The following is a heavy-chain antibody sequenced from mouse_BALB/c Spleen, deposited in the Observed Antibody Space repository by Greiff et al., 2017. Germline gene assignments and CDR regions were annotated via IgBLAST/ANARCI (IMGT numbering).Heavy chain of an antibody. Sequence: QVQLQQSGAELVKPGASVKLSCKASGYTFTSYWMHWVKQRPGQGLEWIGEINPSNGRTNYNEKFKSKATLTVDKSSSTAYMQLSSLTSEDSAVYYCARYGYGYAMDYWGQGTSVTVSS. V-gene: IGHV1S81*02. D-gene: IGHD2-2*01. J-gene: IGHJ4*01. CDR2: INPSNGRT. CDR3: ARYGYGYAMDY. CDR1: GYTFTSYW.